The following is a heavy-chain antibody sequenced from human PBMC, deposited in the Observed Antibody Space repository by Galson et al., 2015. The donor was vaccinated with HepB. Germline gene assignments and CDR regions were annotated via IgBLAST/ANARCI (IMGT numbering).Heavy chain of an antibody. D-gene: IGHD5-18*01. CDR1: GFTFSSYG. J-gene: IGHJ6*02. V-gene: IGHV3-33*01. Sequence: SLRLSCAASGFTFSSYGMHWVRQAPGKGLEWVAVIWYDGSNKYYADSVKGRFTISRDNSKNTLYLQMNSLRAEDTAVYYCARDRLVSIQLWPRGGMDVWGQGTTVTVSS. CDR2: IWYDGSNK. CDR3: ARDRLVSIQLWPRGGMDV.